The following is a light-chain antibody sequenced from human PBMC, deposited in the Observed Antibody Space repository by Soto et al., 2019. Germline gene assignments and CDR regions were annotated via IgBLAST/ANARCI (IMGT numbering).Light chain of an antibody. CDR2: ATS. CDR3: HQYARSPWT. V-gene: IGKV3-20*01. CDR1: QSISYTY. J-gene: IGKJ1*01. Sequence: EIVLTQSPGTLSLSAGERATLSCRASQSISYTYLAWYQKKPGQAPRLLIYATSSRATGIPDRFSGSGSGTDFTLTISRLEPEDLAVYYCHQYARSPWTFGQGTKVEIK.